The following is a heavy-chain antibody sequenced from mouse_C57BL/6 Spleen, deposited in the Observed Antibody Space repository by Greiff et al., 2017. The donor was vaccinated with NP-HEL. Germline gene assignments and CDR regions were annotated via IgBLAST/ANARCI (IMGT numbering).Heavy chain of an antibody. CDR3: ARYYDYLYYAMDY. J-gene: IGHJ4*01. D-gene: IGHD2-4*01. CDR1: GYTFTSYW. CDR2: IDPSDSYT. V-gene: IGHV1-50*01. Sequence: VQLQQPGAELVKPGASVKLSCKASGYTFTSYWMQWVKQRPGQGLEWIGEIDPSDSYTNYNQKFKGKATLTVDTSSSTAYMQLSSLTSEDSAVYYCARYYDYLYYAMDYWGKGTSVTVSS.